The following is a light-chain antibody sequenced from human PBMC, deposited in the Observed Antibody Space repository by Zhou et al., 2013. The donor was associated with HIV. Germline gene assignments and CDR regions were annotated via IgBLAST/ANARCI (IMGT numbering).Light chain of an antibody. J-gene: IGKJ2*01. V-gene: IGKV3-15*01. CDR1: QSISTD. Sequence: EIVMTQSPATLSVFPGERASLSCRASQSISTDLAWYQQKPGQAPRLLIYETSTRATGVPARFSGSGSGTEFILTISSVQSEDCGVYYCQQYSTLPPGYTFGQGTKLEFK. CDR2: ETS. CDR3: QQYSTLPPGYT.